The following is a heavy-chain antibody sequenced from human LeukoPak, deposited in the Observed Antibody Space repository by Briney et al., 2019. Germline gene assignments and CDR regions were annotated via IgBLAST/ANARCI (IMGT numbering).Heavy chain of an antibody. CDR2: IKNDGAVK. J-gene: IGHJ4*02. CDR1: GFTFSYHW. Sequence: GGSLRLSCAASGFTFSYHWMTWVRQAPGKGLEWVANIKNDGAVKNYVDSVKGRFTISRDNAKNSLYLQMNSLRAEDTAVYYCAKDSHSKGDFWGQGVLVTVSS. D-gene: IGHD6-13*01. CDR3: AKDSHSKGDF. V-gene: IGHV3-7*01.